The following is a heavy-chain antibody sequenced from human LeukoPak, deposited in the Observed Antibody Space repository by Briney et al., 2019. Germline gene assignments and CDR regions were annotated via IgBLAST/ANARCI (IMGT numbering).Heavy chain of an antibody. D-gene: IGHD5-18*01. V-gene: IGHV4-61*08. Sequence: SQTLFLTCTVSGGSISSGDYYWSWIRQPPGKGLEWIGYIYYSGSTNYNPSLKSRVTISVDTSKNQFSLKLSSVTAADTAVYYCARGSRIQLWLRAAFDIWGQGTMVTVSS. J-gene: IGHJ3*02. CDR2: IYYSGST. CDR3: ARGSRIQLWLRAAFDI. CDR1: GGSISSGDYY.